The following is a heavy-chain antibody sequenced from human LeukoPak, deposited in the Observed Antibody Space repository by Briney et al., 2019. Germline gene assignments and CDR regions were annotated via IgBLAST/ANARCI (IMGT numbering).Heavy chain of an antibody. Sequence: PGGSLRLSCAASGFTFSSYAMSWVRQAPGKGLEWVSAISGSGGSTYYADSVKGRFTISRDNSKNTLYLQMNSLRAEDTAVYYCAPSPLTIFGDLPRHFDYWGQGTLVTVSS. CDR1: GFTFSSYA. J-gene: IGHJ4*02. V-gene: IGHV3-23*01. CDR2: ISGSGGST. CDR3: APSPLTIFGDLPRHFDY. D-gene: IGHD3-3*01.